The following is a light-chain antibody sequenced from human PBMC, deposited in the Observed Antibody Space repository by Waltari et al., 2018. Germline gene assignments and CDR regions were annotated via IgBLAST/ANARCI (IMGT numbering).Light chain of an antibody. CDR1: QTVSTIA. V-gene: IGKV3-20*01. Sequence: EIVLTQSPGTLSLSPGDRANLSCRASQTVSTIALSWYQQKPGQAPRVLIYSTYNRATGIPDRFSGSGSGTDFTLTINRPAPEDFAMYYCQQYDGIVVTFGGGTKVEI. CDR2: STY. CDR3: QQYDGIVVT. J-gene: IGKJ4*01.